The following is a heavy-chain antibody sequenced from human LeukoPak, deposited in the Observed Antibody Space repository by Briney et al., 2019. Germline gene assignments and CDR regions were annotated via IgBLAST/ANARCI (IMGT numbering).Heavy chain of an antibody. J-gene: IGHJ4*02. Sequence: SSETLSLTCTVSGASISSYYWSWIRQPAGKGLEWIGRIYISGSTNYNPSLKSRVTMSVDTSKNQFSLKLSSVTAADTAVYHCARSWQWLPLDYWGQGTLVTVSS. D-gene: IGHD6-19*01. CDR2: IYISGST. CDR3: ARSWQWLPLDY. CDR1: GASISSYY. V-gene: IGHV4-4*07.